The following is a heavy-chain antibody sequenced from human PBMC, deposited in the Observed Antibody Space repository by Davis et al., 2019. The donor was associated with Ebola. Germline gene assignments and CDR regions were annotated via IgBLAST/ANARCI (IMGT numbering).Heavy chain of an antibody. D-gene: IGHD1-7*01. V-gene: IGHV4-34*01. Sequence: MPSQTLSPTCALYAASSRGYYSSWNRHPPGNGLEWIGEINHSGSTNYNPSLKSRATISVDTSKNQFSLKRSSVTAADTAVYYCARKASFWNYGFDPWGQGTLVTVSS. CDR1: AASSRGYY. CDR3: ARKASFWNYGFDP. CDR2: INHSGST. J-gene: IGHJ5*02.